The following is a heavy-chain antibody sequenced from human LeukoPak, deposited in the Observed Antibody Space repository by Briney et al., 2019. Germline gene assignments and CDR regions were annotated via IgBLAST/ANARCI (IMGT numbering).Heavy chain of an antibody. Sequence: SETLSLTCAVYGGSFSGYYWSWIRQPPGKGVEWIGEINHSGSTNYNPSLKSRVTISVDTSKNQFSLKLSSVTAADTAAYYCARVFGRGVIAAAGLDYWGQGTLVTVSS. CDR1: GGSFSGYY. CDR2: INHSGST. V-gene: IGHV4-34*01. D-gene: IGHD6-13*01. CDR3: ARVFGRGVIAAAGLDY. J-gene: IGHJ4*02.